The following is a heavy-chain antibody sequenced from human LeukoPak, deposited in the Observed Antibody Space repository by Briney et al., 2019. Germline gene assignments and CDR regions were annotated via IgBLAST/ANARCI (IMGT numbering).Heavy chain of an antibody. V-gene: IGHV3-33*06. J-gene: IGHJ6*03. D-gene: IGHD3-10*01. CDR3: AKGRTYGSGSFYMDV. CDR1: GFTFSSYG. Sequence: GGSLRLSCAASGFTFSSYGMHWVRQAPGKGLEWVAVIWCDGNTKFYGDFVKGRFTISRDNSKNTVYLQMDSLRAEDTAVYYCAKGRTYGSGSFYMDVWGVGTTVTVSS. CDR2: IWCDGNTK.